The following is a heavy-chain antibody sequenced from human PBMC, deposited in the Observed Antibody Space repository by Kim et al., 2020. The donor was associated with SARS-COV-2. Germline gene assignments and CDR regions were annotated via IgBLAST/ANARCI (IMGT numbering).Heavy chain of an antibody. V-gene: IGHV1-69*01. CDR3: ARSLIRMGRCAFDI. J-gene: IGHJ3*02. Sequence: APKFQGRVTITADESTSTAYMELSSLRSEDTAVYYCARSLIRMGRCAFDIWGQGTMVTVSS. D-gene: IGHD3-16*01.